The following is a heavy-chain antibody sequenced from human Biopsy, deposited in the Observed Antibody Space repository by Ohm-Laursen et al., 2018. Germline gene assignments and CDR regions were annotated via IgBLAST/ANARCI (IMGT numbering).Heavy chain of an antibody. CDR3: ARGTGRYYVYGAFDI. Sequence: GTLSLTCTVSGDSINNYYWSWIRQPAGKGLEWIGRIYTSGSPNYNHSLESRVTMSVDTSKNQFSLNLRSVTAADTAVYYCARGTGRYYVYGAFDIWGQGTVVTVSS. V-gene: IGHV4-4*07. CDR2: IYTSGSP. D-gene: IGHD1-26*01. J-gene: IGHJ3*02. CDR1: GDSINNYY.